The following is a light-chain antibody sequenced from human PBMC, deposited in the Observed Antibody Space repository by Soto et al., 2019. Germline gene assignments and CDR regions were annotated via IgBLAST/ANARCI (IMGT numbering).Light chain of an antibody. CDR3: QQRSNWPPIT. V-gene: IGKV3-11*01. Sequence: EIVLTQSPATLSLSPGERATLSCRASQSVSSYLAWYQRKPGQAPRLLIYDASNSATGIPARFSGSGSRTDFPLTISRLGHEDFAVDYCQQRSNWPPITCGQGTRLEIK. CDR1: QSVSSY. J-gene: IGKJ5*01. CDR2: DAS.